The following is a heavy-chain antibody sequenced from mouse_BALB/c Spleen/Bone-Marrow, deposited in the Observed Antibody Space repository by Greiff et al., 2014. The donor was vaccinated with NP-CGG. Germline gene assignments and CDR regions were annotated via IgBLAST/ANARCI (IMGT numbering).Heavy chain of an antibody. CDR3: VTTPDY. CDR1: GFSFSRYW. Sequence: DVMLVESGGGLVQPGGSMKLSCVASGFSFSRYWMSWVRQSPEKGLEWVAEIRLKSDNYTTHYAESVKGKFTISRGDSKSRLYLQMNSLRAEDTGVYYCVTTPDYWGQGTTLTVSS. CDR2: IRLKSDNYTT. V-gene: IGHV6-6*02. D-gene: IGHD2-3*01. J-gene: IGHJ2*01.